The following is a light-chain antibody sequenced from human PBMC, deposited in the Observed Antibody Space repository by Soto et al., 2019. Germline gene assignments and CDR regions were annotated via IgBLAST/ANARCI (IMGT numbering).Light chain of an antibody. V-gene: IGKV3-20*01. Sequence: EIVLTQSPGTLSLSPGERATLSCRASQSVSSSYLAWYQQKPGQAPGLLIYGASSRATGIPDRFSASGSGTDFTLTISRLEPEDFAVYYCQQLGTFGQGTKVEIK. CDR3: QQLGT. CDR2: GAS. CDR1: QSVSSSY. J-gene: IGKJ1*01.